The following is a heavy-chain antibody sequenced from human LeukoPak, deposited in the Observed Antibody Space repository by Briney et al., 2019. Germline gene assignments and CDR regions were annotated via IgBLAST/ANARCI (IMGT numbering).Heavy chain of an antibody. Sequence: GGSLRLSCAASGFTFSSYAMSWVRQAPGKGLEWVSGISGSGDSTYYADSVRGRFTISRDNSKNMLNLQMNSLRAEDTAIYYCAKTSGGNYWGQGTLVTVSS. CDR2: ISGSGDST. CDR1: GFTFSSYA. D-gene: IGHD2-15*01. J-gene: IGHJ4*02. CDR3: AKTSGGNY. V-gene: IGHV3-23*01.